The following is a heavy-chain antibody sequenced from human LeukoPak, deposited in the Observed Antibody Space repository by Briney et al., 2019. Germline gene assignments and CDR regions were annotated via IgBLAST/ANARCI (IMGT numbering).Heavy chain of an antibody. CDR3: ATVGAGDV. D-gene: IGHD1-26*01. CDR2: ISSGSSYI. J-gene: IGHJ6*04. V-gene: IGHV3-21*01. Sequence: GGSLRLYCAASGFTFSSYSMSWVRQAPGKGLEWVSSISSGSSYIYYADSVKGRFTISRDNARNSLYLQMNSLRAEDTAVYYCATVGAGDVWGKGTTVTVSS. CDR1: GFTFSSYS.